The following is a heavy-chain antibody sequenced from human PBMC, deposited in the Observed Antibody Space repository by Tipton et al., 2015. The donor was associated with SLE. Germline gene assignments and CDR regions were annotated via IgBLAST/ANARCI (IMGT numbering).Heavy chain of an antibody. J-gene: IGHJ4*02. V-gene: IGHV6-1*01. D-gene: IGHD6-19*01. CDR3: ARGALRYLAVAYFDY. Sequence: WVRQAPGQGLEWLGRTCYRSKWYNDYALSVKSRITINPDTSKNQFSLQLNSVTPEDTAVYYCARGALRYLAVAYFDYWGQGTLVTVSS. CDR2: TCYRSKWYN.